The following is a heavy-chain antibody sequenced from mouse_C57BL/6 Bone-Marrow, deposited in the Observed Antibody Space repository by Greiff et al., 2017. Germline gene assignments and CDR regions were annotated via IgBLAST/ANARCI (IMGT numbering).Heavy chain of an antibody. CDR3: AFYYYGSSYFAY. CDR1: GYAFSSSW. Sequence: VQPGASVKISCKASGYAFSSSWMNWVKQRPGKGLEWIGRIYPGDGDTNYNGKFKGKATLTADKSSSTAYMQLSSLTSEDSAVYFCAFYYYGSSYFAYWGQGTLVTVSA. V-gene: IGHV1-82*01. J-gene: IGHJ3*01. D-gene: IGHD1-1*01. CDR2: IYPGDGDT.